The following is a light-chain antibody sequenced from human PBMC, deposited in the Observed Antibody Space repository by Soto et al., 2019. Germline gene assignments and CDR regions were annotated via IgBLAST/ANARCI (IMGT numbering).Light chain of an antibody. CDR1: QTISSW. Sequence: DIQMTQSPSTLSGSVGDRVTITCRASQTISSWLAWYQQKPGKAPKLLIYKASTLKSGVPSRFSGGGSGTEFTLTISSLQPDDFATYYCQQYDGSSRTFGQGTNVDI. V-gene: IGKV1-5*03. J-gene: IGKJ1*01. CDR2: KAS. CDR3: QQYDGSSRT.